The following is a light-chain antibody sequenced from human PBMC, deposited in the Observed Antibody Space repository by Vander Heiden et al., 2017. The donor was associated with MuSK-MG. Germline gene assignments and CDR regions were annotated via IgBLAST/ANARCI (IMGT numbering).Light chain of an antibody. Sequence: EIVLTQSPGTLSLSPGERATLSCRASQSVNSNYLAWYQQKPGQAPRLLIYNASSRANGIPDRFSGSGSGTDFTLTISRLEPEDFAVYYWQQDGNSQTFGQGTKVEIK. CDR2: NAS. CDR3: QQDGNSQT. J-gene: IGKJ1*01. V-gene: IGKV3-20*01. CDR1: QSVNSNY.